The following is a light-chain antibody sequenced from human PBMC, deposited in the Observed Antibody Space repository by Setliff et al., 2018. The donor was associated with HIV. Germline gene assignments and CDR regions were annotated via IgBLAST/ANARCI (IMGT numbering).Light chain of an antibody. CDR3: QMWNSSSDDPGV. CDR2: DDD. Sequence: SYELAQPPSVSVAPGRTASIACGGNNIGSKSVHWYQQKTGQAPVLVMYDDDDRPSRIPERFSGSHSGDTATLTISRVEAGDEADYYGQMWNSSSDDPGVFGTGTKVTVL. J-gene: IGLJ1*01. CDR1: NIGSKS. V-gene: IGLV3-21*04.